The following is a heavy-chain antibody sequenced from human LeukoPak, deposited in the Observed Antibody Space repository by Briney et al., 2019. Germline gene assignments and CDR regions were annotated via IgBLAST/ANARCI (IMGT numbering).Heavy chain of an antibody. J-gene: IGHJ4*02. CDR3: VRDYYDTSGFYRGDY. Sequence: GGSLRLSCAASGFTFSNAWMSWVRQAPGKGLEWVAVISYDATNEYYADSVKGRFTISRDNSKNTLSMKMNSLRADDTAVYYCVRDYYDTSGFYRGDYWGQGTLVTVSS. CDR1: GFTFSNAW. V-gene: IGHV3-30-3*01. D-gene: IGHD3-22*01. CDR2: ISYDATNE.